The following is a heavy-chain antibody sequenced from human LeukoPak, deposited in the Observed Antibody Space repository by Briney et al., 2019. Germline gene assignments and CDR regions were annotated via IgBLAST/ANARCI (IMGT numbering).Heavy chain of an antibody. Sequence: SETLSLTCTVSGGSISSGSYYWSWIRQPAGKGLEWIGRIYTSGSTNYNPSLKSRVTISVDTSKNQFSLKLSSVTAADTAVYYCARGGSWPYYYYMDVWGKGTTVTISS. CDR1: GGSISSGSYY. CDR2: IYTSGST. V-gene: IGHV4-61*02. J-gene: IGHJ6*03. D-gene: IGHD6-13*01. CDR3: ARGGSWPYYYYMDV.